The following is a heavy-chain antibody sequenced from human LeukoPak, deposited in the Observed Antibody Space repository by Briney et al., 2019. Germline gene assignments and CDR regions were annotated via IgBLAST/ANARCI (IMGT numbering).Heavy chain of an antibody. V-gene: IGHV1-2*02. CDR1: RYTFTGYY. D-gene: IGHD2-2*01. CDR2: INPNSGGT. Sequence: ASVKVSCKASRYTFTGYYMHWVRQAPGQGLEWMGWINPNSGGTNYAQKFQGRVTMTRDTSISTAYMELSRLRSDDTAVYYCARDPATYCSSTSCYSNWFDPWGQGTLVTVSS. CDR3: ARDPATYCSSTSCYSNWFDP. J-gene: IGHJ5*02.